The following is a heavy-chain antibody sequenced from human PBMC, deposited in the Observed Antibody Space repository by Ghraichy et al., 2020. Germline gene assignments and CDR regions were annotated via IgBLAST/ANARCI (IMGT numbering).Heavy chain of an antibody. CDR1: GYTFTSYA. CDR2: INAGNGNT. Sequence: ASVKVSCKASGYTFTSYAMHWVRQAPGQRLEWMGWINAGNGNTKYSQKFQGRVTITRDTSASTAYMELSSLRSEDTAVYYCARYDFWSGYYYFDYWGQGTLVTVSS. D-gene: IGHD3-3*01. V-gene: IGHV1-3*01. J-gene: IGHJ4*02. CDR3: ARYDFWSGYYYFDY.